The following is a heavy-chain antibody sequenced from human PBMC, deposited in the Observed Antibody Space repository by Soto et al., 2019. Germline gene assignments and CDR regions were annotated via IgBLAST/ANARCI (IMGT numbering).Heavy chain of an antibody. CDR1: GFTFSIYA. V-gene: IGHV3-23*01. D-gene: IGHD3-16*01. J-gene: IGHJ3*01. CDR3: GKGRMDHYSVWGPFGP. CDR2: IGGGPDDT. Sequence: VQLLESGGGLVQPGGSLRLSCAASGFTFSIYAMSWVRQAPGKGLEWVSSIGGGPDDTYYADPVKGRFIISRDNSQGTVFLQKDGLEGEETAIYYWGKGRMDHYSVWGPFGPWGPGTMVTISS.